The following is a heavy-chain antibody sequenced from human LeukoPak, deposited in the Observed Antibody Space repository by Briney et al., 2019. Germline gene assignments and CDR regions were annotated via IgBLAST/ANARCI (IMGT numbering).Heavy chain of an antibody. D-gene: IGHD6-19*01. CDR3: ARHAGIAVAADGGGMDV. CDR2: IYTSGST. J-gene: IGHJ6*02. V-gene: IGHV4-61*02. CDR1: GGSISSGSYY. Sequence: SETLSLTCTVSGGSISSGSYYWSWIRRPAGKGLEWIGRIYTSGSTNYNPSLKSRVTISVDTSKNQFSLKLSSVTAADTAVYYCARHAGIAVAADGGGMDVWGQGTTVTVSS.